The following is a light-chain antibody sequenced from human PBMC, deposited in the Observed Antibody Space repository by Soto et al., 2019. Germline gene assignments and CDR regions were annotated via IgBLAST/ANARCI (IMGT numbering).Light chain of an antibody. J-gene: IGKJ1*01. CDR2: AAS. CDR3: QQYNSYSRT. CDR1: QDISNF. V-gene: IGKV1-27*01. Sequence: DIQMTQSPSSLSAFVGDTVTITCRASQDISNFLAWYQQKPGKVPKLLIYAASTLQSGVPSRFSGSGSGTDFTLTISSLQPEDVATYYCQQYNSYSRTFGQGTKVEIK.